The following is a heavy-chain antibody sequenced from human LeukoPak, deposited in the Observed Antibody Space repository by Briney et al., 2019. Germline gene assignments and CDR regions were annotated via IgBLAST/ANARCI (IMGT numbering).Heavy chain of an antibody. CDR2: ISAYNGNT. CDR1: GYTFTSYG. V-gene: IGHV1-18*01. Sequence: ASVKVSCKASGYTFTSYGISWVRQAPGQGLEWMGWISAYNGNTNYAQKLQGRVTMTTDTSTSTAYMELRSLRSDDTAVYYCARDLWLLAEGYFDYWGQGTLVTVSS. D-gene: IGHD3-22*01. J-gene: IGHJ4*02. CDR3: ARDLWLLAEGYFDY.